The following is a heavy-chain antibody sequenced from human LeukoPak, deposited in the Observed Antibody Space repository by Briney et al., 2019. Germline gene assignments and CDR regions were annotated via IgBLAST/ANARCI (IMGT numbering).Heavy chain of an antibody. CDR2: IIPIFGIA. V-gene: IGHV1-69*05. CDR3: ARGGLMPDSGYDYGDDYYYNYMDV. J-gene: IGHJ6*03. D-gene: IGHD5-12*01. Sequence: SVKVSCKASGGTFSSYAISWVRQAPGQGLECMGGIIPIFGIANYAQKFQGRVTITTDESTSTAYMELSSLRSEDTAVYYCARGGLMPDSGYDYGDDYYYNYMDVWGKGTTVTVSS. CDR1: GGTFSSYA.